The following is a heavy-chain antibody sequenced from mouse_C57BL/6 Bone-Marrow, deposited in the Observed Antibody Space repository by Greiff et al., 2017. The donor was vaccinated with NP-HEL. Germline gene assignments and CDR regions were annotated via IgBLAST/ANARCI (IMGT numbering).Heavy chain of an antibody. V-gene: IGHV1-50*01. Sequence: QVQLQQSGAELVKPGASVKLSCKASGYTFTSYWMQWVKQRPGQGLEWIGEIDPSDSYTNYNQKFKGKATLTVDTSSSTAYMQLSSLTSEDSAVYYCGNYGIDYWGQGTTLTVSS. CDR2: IDPSDSYT. CDR3: GNYGIDY. J-gene: IGHJ2*01. CDR1: GYTFTSYW. D-gene: IGHD2-4*01.